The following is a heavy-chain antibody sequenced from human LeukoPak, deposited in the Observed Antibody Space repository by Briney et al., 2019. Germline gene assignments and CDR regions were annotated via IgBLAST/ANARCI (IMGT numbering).Heavy chain of an antibody. J-gene: IGHJ3*02. Sequence: GGSLRFSCAASGFTFSSYWMHCVRQGPGEGLVWVSGISSNGTSTRYADSVKGRFTISRDNAESTLYLQMNGLRVEDTAVYYCASGEDRTWNVVVPAANAFDIWGQGTMVTVSS. V-gene: IGHV3-74*01. D-gene: IGHD2-2*01. CDR1: GFTFSSYW. CDR2: ISSNGTST. CDR3: ASGEDRTWNVVVPAANAFDI.